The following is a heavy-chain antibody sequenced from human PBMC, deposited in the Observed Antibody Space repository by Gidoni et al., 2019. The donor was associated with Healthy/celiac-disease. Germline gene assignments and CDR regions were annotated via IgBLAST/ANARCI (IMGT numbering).Heavy chain of an antibody. CDR2: IYYSGST. Sequence: QVQLQESGPGLVKPSETLSLTCTVSGGSISSYYWSWIRQPPGKGLEWIGYIYYSGSTNYNPSLKSRVTISVDTSKNQFSLKLSSVTAADTAVYYCASMGGSYDAGMAPFDYWGQGTLVTVSS. J-gene: IGHJ4*02. CDR3: ASMGGSYDAGMAPFDY. D-gene: IGHD1-26*01. CDR1: GGSISSYY. V-gene: IGHV4-59*08.